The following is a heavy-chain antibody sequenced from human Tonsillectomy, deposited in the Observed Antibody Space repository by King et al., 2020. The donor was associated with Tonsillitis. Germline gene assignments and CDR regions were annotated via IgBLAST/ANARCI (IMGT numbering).Heavy chain of an antibody. Sequence: VQLQESGPGLVKPSETLSLTCSVSGGSFSSDYWSWIRQPPGKGLQWIGYIYYSGSTNYNPSLKTRVTISLDTSKNQFSLRLSSVTAADTAVYFGARERVTGDENDVDAWGQGTLVTVSS. CDR1: GGSFSSDY. V-gene: IGHV4-59*01. J-gene: IGHJ4*02. D-gene: IGHD7-27*01. CDR2: IYYSGST. CDR3: ARERVTGDENDVDA.